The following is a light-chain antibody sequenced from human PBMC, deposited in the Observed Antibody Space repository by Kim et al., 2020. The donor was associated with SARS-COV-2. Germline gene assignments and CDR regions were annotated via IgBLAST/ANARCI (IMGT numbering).Light chain of an antibody. CDR3: QQYYSYPWT. CDR2: AAS. V-gene: IGKV1-8*01. CDR1: QGISSY. J-gene: IGKJ1*01. Sequence: ASTGDRVTITCRASQGISSYLAWYQQTPGKAPKLLIYAASTLQSGVPSRFSGSGSGTDFTLTISCLQSEDFATYYCQQYYSYPWTFGQGTKVDIK.